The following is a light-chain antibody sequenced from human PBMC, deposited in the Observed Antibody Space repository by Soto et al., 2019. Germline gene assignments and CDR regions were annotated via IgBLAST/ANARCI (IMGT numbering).Light chain of an antibody. CDR3: QHYNNWPRT. V-gene: IGKV3-15*01. J-gene: IGKJ1*01. CDR2: GAS. Sequence: EIVLTQSPATLSVSPGERVTLSCRASQSISSKLGWYQQRPGQAPRLLIYGASTRATGIPARFSGSGSGTEFTLTISSLQSEDFAVYYCQHYNNWPRTFGQGTKVEIK. CDR1: QSISSK.